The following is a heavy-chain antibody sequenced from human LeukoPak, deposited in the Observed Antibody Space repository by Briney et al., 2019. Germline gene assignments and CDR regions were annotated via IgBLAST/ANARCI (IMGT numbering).Heavy chain of an antibody. D-gene: IGHD2-21*01. CDR3: AREMLFRYYYYYGMDV. J-gene: IGHJ6*02. CDR2: ISSSSSTI. CDR1: GFTFSSYS. Sequence: GGSLRLSCAASGFTFSSYSMNWVRQAPGKGLEWVSYISSSSSTIYYADSVKGRFTISRDNAKNSLYLQMNSLRAEDTAVYYCAREMLFRYYYYYGMDVWGQGTTVTVSS. V-gene: IGHV3-48*04.